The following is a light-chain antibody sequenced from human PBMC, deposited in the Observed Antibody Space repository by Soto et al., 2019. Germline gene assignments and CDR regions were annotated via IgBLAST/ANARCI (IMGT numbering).Light chain of an antibody. Sequence: DIVLEQSPGTLSFSPGESATLSCRASQSVRSGYLAWYQQKPGQAPRLLIYGASSRASGIRDSFSGSGSGTDFTLTISRLEPEDFAVYYCQQYATSPSTFGQGTKLEIK. CDR1: QSVRSGY. J-gene: IGKJ2*01. CDR2: GAS. CDR3: QQYATSPST. V-gene: IGKV3-20*01.